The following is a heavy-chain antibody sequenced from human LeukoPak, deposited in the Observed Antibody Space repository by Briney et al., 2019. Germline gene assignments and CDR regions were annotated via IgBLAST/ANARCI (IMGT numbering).Heavy chain of an antibody. J-gene: IGHJ6*02. V-gene: IGHV4-39*07. CDR1: GGSFSSTNFY. Sequence: PSETLSLTCTVSGGSFSSTNFYWGWIRQPPGKGLEWIGSFYSGGSTYYNPSLKSRVSISVDTSKNQFSLKLSSVTAADTAVYYCASQDYGVHHLYGMDVWGQGTTVTVSS. D-gene: IGHD4-17*01. CDR3: ASQDYGVHHLYGMDV. CDR2: FYSGGST.